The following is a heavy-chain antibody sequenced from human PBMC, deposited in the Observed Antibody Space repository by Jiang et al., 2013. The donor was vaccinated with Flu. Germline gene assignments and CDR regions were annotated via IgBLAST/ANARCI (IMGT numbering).Heavy chain of an antibody. CDR1: GYTFTTYA. V-gene: IGHV7-4-1*02. D-gene: IGHD3-22*01. CDR2: INTNTGNP. J-gene: IGHJ4*02. Sequence: QSGSELKKPGASVKVSCKPSGYTFTTYAVNWVRQAPGRGLEWMGWINTNTGNPAYAQDFTGRFVFSLGASVTTAYLQINTLRPEDTAIYYCARHRDRSGGFDYWGQGTLVTVSS. CDR3: ARHRDRSGGFDY.